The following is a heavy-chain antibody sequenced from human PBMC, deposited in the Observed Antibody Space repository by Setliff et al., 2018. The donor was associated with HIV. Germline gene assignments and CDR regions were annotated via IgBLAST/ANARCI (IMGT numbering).Heavy chain of an antibody. J-gene: IGHJ4*02. D-gene: IGHD5-12*01. CDR1: GYGFSNYW. Sequence: PGESLKISCKGSGYGFSNYWLAWVRQTPGKGLEWMGIIYPGDSDTRYSPSFQGQVTISADKSISTACLQWSSLKASDTAMYYCARHGMRDGYNIDYWGQGTLVTVSS. V-gene: IGHV5-51*01. CDR2: IYPGDSDT. CDR3: ARHGMRDGYNIDY.